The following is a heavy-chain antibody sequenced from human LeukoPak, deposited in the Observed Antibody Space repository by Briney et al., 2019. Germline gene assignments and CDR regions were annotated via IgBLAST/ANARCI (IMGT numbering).Heavy chain of an antibody. Sequence: QSGGSLRLSCAASGFTFSSYAMSWVRQAPGKGLEWVSAISGSGGSTYYADSVKGRFTISRDNSKNTLYLQMNNLRPEDTGVYFCARDLGWDNVTSFHFWGLGTQVLVS. CDR2: ISGSGGST. CDR1: GFTFSSYA. V-gene: IGHV3-23*01. J-gene: IGHJ4*02. D-gene: IGHD2-15*01. CDR3: ARDLGWDNVTSFHF.